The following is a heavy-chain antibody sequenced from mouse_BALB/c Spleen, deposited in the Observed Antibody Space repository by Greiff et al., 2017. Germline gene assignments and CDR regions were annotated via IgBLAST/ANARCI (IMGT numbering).Heavy chain of an antibody. CDR3: ARLRLQAMDY. J-gene: IGHJ4*01. D-gene: IGHD1-2*01. Sequence: QVQLQQPGAELLKPGASVKLSCKASGYTFTSYWMHWVKQRPGQGLEWIGEIDPSDSYTNYNQKFKGKATLTVDKSSSTAYMQLSSLTSEDSAVYYCARLRLQAMDYWGQGTSVTVSS. CDR2: IDPSDSYT. V-gene: IGHV1-69*02. CDR1: GYTFTSYW.